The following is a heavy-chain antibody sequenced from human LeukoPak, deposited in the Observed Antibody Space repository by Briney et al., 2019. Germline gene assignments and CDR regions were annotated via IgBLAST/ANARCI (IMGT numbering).Heavy chain of an antibody. D-gene: IGHD3-10*01. CDR3: VRDGGYYGPDS. V-gene: IGHV3-7*04. CDR1: GFTISFYW. CDR2: INQVASEK. J-gene: IGHJ4*02. Sequence: GGSLRLSCAASGFTISFYWMSWVRQAPGKGLESVANINQVASEKNYVDSVKGRFTISRDKAKNSLYLQMNSVRAEDTAMYYCVRDGGYYGPDSWGQGALVSVSS.